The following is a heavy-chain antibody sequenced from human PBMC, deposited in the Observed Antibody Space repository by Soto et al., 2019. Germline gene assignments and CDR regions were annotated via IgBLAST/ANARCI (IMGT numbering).Heavy chain of an antibody. CDR3: ARGDFQNYYGMDV. J-gene: IGHJ6*02. CDR1: GGSISSYY. V-gene: IGHV4-59*01. D-gene: IGHD3-3*01. Sequence: SETLSLTCTVSGGSISSYYWSWIRQPPGKGLEWIGYIYYSGSTNYNPSLKSRVTISVDTSKNQFSLKLSSVTAADTAVYYCARGDFQNYYGMDVWGQGTTVTVSS. CDR2: IYYSGST.